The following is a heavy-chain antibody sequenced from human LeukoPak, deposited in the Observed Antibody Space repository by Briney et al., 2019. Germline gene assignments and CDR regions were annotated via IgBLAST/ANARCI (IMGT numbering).Heavy chain of an antibody. Sequence: SETLSLTCTASGGSISSSSYYWGWIRQPPGKGLEWIGSIYYSGSTYYNPSLKSRVTISVDTSKNQFSLKLSSVTAADTAVYYCARTAPPSLIDYWGQGTLVTVSS. CDR1: GGSISSSSYY. CDR3: ARTAPPSLIDY. V-gene: IGHV4-39*01. CDR2: IYYSGST. J-gene: IGHJ4*02.